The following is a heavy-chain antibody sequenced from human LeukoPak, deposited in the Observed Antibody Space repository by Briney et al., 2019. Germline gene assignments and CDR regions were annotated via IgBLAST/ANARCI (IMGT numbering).Heavy chain of an antibody. CDR1: GFTFSSYG. V-gene: IGHV3-30*02. CDR3: AKDLGNWNSEYYFDY. CDR2: IRYDGSNK. Sequence: PGGSLRLSCAASGFTFSSYGMHWVRQAPGKGLEWVAFIRYDGSNKYYADSVKGRFTISRDNCKNTLYLQMNSLRAEDTAVYYCAKDLGNWNSEYYFDYWGQGTLVTVSS. D-gene: IGHD1-7*01. J-gene: IGHJ4*02.